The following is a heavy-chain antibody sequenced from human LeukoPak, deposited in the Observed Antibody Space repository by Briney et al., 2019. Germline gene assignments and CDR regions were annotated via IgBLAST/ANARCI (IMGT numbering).Heavy chain of an antibody. V-gene: IGHV3-74*01. D-gene: IGHD3-10*01. CDR1: GFPFRSYW. CDR2: INSDGSST. CDR3: ATTQTHYYGSGGIDY. J-gene: IGHJ4*02. Sequence: GGSRSPSLAPPGFPFRSYWRHWFRKAPGKGLGWVSRINSDGSSTSYADSVKGRFTISRDNAKNTLYLQMNSLRAEDTAVYYCATTQTHYYGSGGIDYWGQGTLVTVSS.